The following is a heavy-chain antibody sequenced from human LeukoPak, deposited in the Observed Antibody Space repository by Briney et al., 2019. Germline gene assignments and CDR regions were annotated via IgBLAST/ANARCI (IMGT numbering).Heavy chain of an antibody. D-gene: IGHD3-10*01. J-gene: IGHJ4*02. CDR3: AKDRISYTTSPGELSH. CDR1: GFIFNTYA. V-gene: IGHV3-23*01. CDR2: IRGSGEST. Sequence: GGSLRLSCAASGFIFNTYAMSWVRQAPGKGLEWVSTIRGSGESTHYADSVQGPFTISRDNSLYTVYLQMDSLRGDDTAVYYCAKDRISYTTSPGELSHWGQGTLVIVSS.